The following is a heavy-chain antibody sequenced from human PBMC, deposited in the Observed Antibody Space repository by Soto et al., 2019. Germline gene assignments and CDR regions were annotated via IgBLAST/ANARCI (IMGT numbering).Heavy chain of an antibody. Sequence: GGSLRLSCAASGFTFSDHSLNWIRQAPGKGLGWISYITGSGVTMYADSVKGRFTISRDNAKNSLYLQMDSLRAEDTAVYYCARDGGASTFDFDSWGQGTLVTVSS. CDR3: ARDGGASTFDFDS. D-gene: IGHD3-16*01. J-gene: IGHJ4*02. V-gene: IGHV3-48*04. CDR2: ITGSGVTM. CDR1: GFTFSDHS.